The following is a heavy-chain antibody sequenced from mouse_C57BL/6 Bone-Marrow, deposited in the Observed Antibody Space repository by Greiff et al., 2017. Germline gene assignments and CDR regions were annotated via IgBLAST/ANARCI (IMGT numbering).Heavy chain of an antibody. D-gene: IGHD2-3*01. CDR3: ARRWLLPYYYAMDY. V-gene: IGHV1-55*01. CDR1: GYTFTSYW. J-gene: IGHJ4*01. CDR2: IYPGSGST. Sequence: QVQLQQPGAELVKPGASVKMSCKASGYTFTSYWITWVKQRPGQGLEWIGDIYPGSGSTNYNEKFKSKATLTVDKSSSTAYMQLSSLTSEDSAVYYCARRWLLPYYYAMDYWGQGTSVTVSS.